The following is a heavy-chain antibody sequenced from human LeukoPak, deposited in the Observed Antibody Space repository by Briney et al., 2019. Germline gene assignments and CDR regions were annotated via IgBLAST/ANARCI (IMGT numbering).Heavy chain of an antibody. CDR3: ARDSLSIVVVPAAMGEDYYYYYGMDV. CDR2: INPNSGGT. D-gene: IGHD2-2*01. V-gene: IGHV1-2*02. CDR1: GYTFTGYY. Sequence: ASAKVSCKASGYTFTGYYMHWVRQAPGQGLEWMGWINPNSGGTNYAQKFQGRVTMTRDTSISTAYMELSRLRSDDTAVYYCARDSLSIVVVPAAMGEDYYYYYGMDVWGQGTTVTVSS. J-gene: IGHJ6*02.